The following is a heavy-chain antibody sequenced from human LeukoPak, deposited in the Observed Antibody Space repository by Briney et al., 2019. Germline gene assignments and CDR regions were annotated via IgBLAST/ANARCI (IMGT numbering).Heavy chain of an antibody. CDR1: GGSISSSSYY. D-gene: IGHD3-16*02. CDR3: AKEDLGVTYYDYVWGSYRPSIDY. J-gene: IGHJ4*02. V-gene: IGHV3-23*01. CDR2: ISGSGGST. Sequence: PSESLSLTCTVSGGSISSSSYYWGWIRQPPGKGLEWVSAISGSGGSTYYADSVKGRFTISRDNSKNTLYLQMNSLRAEDTAVYYCAKEDLGVTYYDYVWGSYRPSIDYWGQGTLVTVSS.